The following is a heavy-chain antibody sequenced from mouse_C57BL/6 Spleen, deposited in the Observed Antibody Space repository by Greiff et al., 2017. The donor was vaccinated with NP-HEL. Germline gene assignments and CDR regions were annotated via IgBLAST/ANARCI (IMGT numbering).Heavy chain of an antibody. V-gene: IGHV10-1*01. Sequence: EVKLQESGGGLVQPKGSLKLSCAASGFSFNTYAMNWVRQAPGKGLEWVARIRSKSNNYATYYADSVKDRFTISRDDSESMLYLQMNNLKTEDTAMYYCVRHGGLYGNYWYFDVWGTGTTVTVSS. D-gene: IGHD2-1*01. CDR3: VRHGGLYGNYWYFDV. J-gene: IGHJ1*03. CDR2: IRSKSNNYAT. CDR1: GFSFNTYA.